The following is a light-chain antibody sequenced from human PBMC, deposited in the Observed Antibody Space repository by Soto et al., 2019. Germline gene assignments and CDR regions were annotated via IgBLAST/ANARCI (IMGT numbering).Light chain of an antibody. Sequence: DIQMAQSPSSLSASVGDRVTITCRASQSISNYLQWYQQKPGKAPKLLISAASSWQSGVPSRFSGSGSGTEVTLTISRLQPEDVGTYSCQQSYSTLYTFRQGAKLEIK. J-gene: IGKJ2*01. CDR3: QQSYSTLYT. CDR2: AAS. CDR1: QSISNY. V-gene: IGKV1-39*01.